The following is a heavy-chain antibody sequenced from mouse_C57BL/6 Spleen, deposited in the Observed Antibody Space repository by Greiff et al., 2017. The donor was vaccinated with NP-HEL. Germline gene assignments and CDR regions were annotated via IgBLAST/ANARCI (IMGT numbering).Heavy chain of an antibody. CDR2: IHPNSGST. J-gene: IGHJ2*01. V-gene: IGHV1-64*01. CDR1: GYTFTSYW. CDR3: ARAYYDGSRVYYFDY. Sequence: QVQLQQPGAELVKPGASVKLSCKASGYTFTSYWMHWVKQRPGQGLEWIGMIHPNSGSTNYNEKFKSKATLTVDKSSSTAYMQLSSLTSEDSAVYYCARAYYDGSRVYYFDYWGQGTTLTVSS. D-gene: IGHD1-1*01.